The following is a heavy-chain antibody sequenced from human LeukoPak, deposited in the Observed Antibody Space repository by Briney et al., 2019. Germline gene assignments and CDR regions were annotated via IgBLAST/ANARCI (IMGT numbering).Heavy chain of an antibody. V-gene: IGHV3-30*02. Sequence: GGFLRLSCAASGFTFSSYAMHWVRQAPGKGLEWVAFIRYDGSNKYYTDSVKGRFTISRDNSKNTLYLQMNNLRPEDTAVYYCAKRGEDEPMVIEYWGQGTLVTLSS. CDR2: IRYDGSNK. CDR1: GFTFSSYA. D-gene: IGHD5-18*01. CDR3: AKRGEDEPMVIEY. J-gene: IGHJ4*02.